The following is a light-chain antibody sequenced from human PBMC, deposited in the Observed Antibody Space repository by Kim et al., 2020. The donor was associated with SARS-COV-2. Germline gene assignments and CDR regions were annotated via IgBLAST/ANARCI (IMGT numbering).Light chain of an antibody. CDR3: QAWDTSPAWG. CDR2: QDC. V-gene: IGLV3-1*01. CDR1: KWGDKY. Sequence: SYELTQPPSVSVSPGQTASITCSGDKWGDKYACWYQQKPGQSPVLVIYQDCKRPSGIPERFSGSNSGNTATLTISGTQAMLEANYYCQAWDTSPAWGFG. J-gene: IGLJ2*01.